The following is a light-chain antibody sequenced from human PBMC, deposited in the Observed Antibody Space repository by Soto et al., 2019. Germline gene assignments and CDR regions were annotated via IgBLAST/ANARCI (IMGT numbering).Light chain of an antibody. CDR2: DTS. CDR3: QLRSNRPPIFT. Sequence: DIALTQSPATLSLSPGERATLSCRASQSVSSYLAWYQQKPGQAPRLLIYDTSNRATGIPARFSGSGSGTDFTLTISSLEPVDFAVYYCQLRSNRPPIFTFGPGTKVDIK. V-gene: IGKV3-11*01. CDR1: QSVSSY. J-gene: IGKJ3*01.